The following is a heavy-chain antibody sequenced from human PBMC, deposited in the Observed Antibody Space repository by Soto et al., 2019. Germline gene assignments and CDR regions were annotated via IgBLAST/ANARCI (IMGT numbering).Heavy chain of an antibody. D-gene: IGHD6-19*01. CDR1: GYTFTSYA. CDR2: INAGNGNT. CDR3: ATRGSSSGWGEYFQH. Sequence: QVQLVQSGAEVKKPGASVKVSCKASGYTFTSYAMHWVRQAPGQRLEWMGWINAGNGNTKYSQKFQGRVTITRDTSASTAYMELSSPRSEDTAVYYCATRGSSSGWGEYFQHWGQGTLVTVSS. J-gene: IGHJ1*01. V-gene: IGHV1-3*01.